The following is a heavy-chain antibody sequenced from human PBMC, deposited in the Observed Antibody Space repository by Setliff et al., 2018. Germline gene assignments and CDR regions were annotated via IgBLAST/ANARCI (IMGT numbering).Heavy chain of an antibody. J-gene: IGHJ5*02. CDR2: FHTGGST. D-gene: IGHD3-3*01. CDR1: GGPYSSYY. Sequence: SETLSLTCAVYGGPYSSYYWTWIRQPAGKGLEWIGHFHTGGSTNYNRSLRSRVSISVDTSKNQFSLKLSSVTAADTATYYCARAGPTVTFFRVLVISWWDPWGQGSLVTVSS. V-gene: IGHV4-59*10. CDR3: ARAGPTVTFFRVLVISWWDP.